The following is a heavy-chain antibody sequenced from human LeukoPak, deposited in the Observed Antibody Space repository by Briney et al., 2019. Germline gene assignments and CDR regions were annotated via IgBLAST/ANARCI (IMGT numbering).Heavy chain of an antibody. CDR2: ICGSGGST. Sequence: GGSLRLSCAASGFTFSSYAMSWVRQAPGKGLEWVSAICGSGGSTYYADSVKGRFTISRDNSKNTLYLQMNSLRAEDTAVYYCAKGYYYDSSGFLYFDYWGQGTLVTVSS. CDR3: AKGYYYDSSGFLYFDY. D-gene: IGHD3-22*01. CDR1: GFTFSSYA. J-gene: IGHJ4*02. V-gene: IGHV3-23*01.